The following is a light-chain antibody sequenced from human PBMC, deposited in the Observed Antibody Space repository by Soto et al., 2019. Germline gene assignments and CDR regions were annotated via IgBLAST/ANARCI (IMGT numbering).Light chain of an antibody. V-gene: IGLV2-14*01. J-gene: IGLJ2*01. Sequence: HSVLTQPASVSGSPGQSITISCTGTSSDVGGYNYVSWYQQHPGKAPKVIIYDVSNRPSGVSNRFSGSKSGNTASLTISGLQAEDEADYYCSSYTSSGSFVVFGGGTKLTVL. CDR1: SSDVGGYNY. CDR3: SSYTSSGSFVV. CDR2: DVS.